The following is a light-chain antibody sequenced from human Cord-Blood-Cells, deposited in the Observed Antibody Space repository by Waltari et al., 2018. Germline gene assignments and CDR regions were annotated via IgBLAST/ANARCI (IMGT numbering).Light chain of an antibody. CDR3: QQYGSSPPWT. CDR2: GAS. V-gene: IGKV3-20*01. Sequence: EIVLTQSPGTLSLSPGARATLSCRASQSVSSSYLAWYQQKPGQAPRLLSYGASSRATGIPDGFSGSGSGTDFTLTISRLEPEDFAVYYCQQYGSSPPWTFGQGTKVEIK. CDR1: QSVSSSY. J-gene: IGKJ1*01.